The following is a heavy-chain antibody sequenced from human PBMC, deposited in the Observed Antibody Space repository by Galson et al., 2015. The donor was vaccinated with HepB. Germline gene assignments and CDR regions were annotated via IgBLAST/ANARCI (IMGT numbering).Heavy chain of an antibody. V-gene: IGHV4-30-2*01. J-gene: IGHJ6*02. Sequence: TLSLTCAVSGGSISSGGYSRSWIRQPPGKGLEWIGYIYHGGSTYYNPSLKSRVTISVDRSKNQFSLKLSSVTAADTAVYYCARAGYLWGEYYYYGMDVWGQGTTVTVSS. CDR3: ARAGYLWGEYYYYGMDV. D-gene: IGHD3-16*01. CDR1: GGSISSGGYS. CDR2: IYHGGST.